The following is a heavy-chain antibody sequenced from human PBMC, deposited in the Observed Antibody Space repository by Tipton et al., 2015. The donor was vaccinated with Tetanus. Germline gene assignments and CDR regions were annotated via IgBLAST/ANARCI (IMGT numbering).Heavy chain of an antibody. CDR1: GFTFSSDA. CDR2: ISGSGSST. V-gene: IGHV3-23*01. Sequence: SLRLSCAASGFTFSSDAMSWVRQAPGKGLEWVSGISGSGSSTYYADSVKGRFTISRDNSRNTLYLQINTLRAEDTAVYYCAKGGRDSRGFVSWGQGTLVTVSS. CDR3: AKGGRDSRGFVS. D-gene: IGHD2-21*01. J-gene: IGHJ4*02.